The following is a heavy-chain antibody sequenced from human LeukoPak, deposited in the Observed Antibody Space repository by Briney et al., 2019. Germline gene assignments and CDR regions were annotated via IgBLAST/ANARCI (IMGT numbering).Heavy chain of an antibody. CDR1: GFTFSNAW. CDR3: TTVPIAARPLITFGGVIVPWDY. D-gene: IGHD3-16*02. Sequence: PGGSLRLSCAASGFTFSNAWMSWVRQAPGKGLEWVGRIKSKTDGGTTDYAAPVKGRFTISRDDSKNTLYLQMNSLKTEDTAVYYCTTVPIAARPLITFGGVIVPWDYWGQGTLVTVSS. J-gene: IGHJ4*02. CDR2: IKSKTDGGTT. V-gene: IGHV3-15*01.